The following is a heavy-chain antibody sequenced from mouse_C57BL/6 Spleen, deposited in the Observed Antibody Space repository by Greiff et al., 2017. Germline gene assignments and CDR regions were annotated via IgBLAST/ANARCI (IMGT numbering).Heavy chain of an antibody. CDR3: ARRGYGTDY. J-gene: IGHJ2*01. D-gene: IGHD1-2*01. Sequence: VQLQQSGPELVKPGASVKISCKASGYTFTDYYMNWVKQSHGKSLEWIGDINPNNGGTSYNQKFKGKATLTVDKSSSTAYMELRSLTSEDSAVYYCARRGYGTDYWGQGTTLTVSS. CDR1: GYTFTDYY. CDR2: INPNNGGT. V-gene: IGHV1-26*01.